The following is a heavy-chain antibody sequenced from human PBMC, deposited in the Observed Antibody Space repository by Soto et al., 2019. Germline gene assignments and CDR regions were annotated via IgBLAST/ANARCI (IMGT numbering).Heavy chain of an antibody. CDR1: GGTFSSYA. V-gene: IGHV1-69*12. D-gene: IGHD1-26*01. CDR3: PKEWELQPGRGDAFDI. CDR2: IIPIFGTA. Sequence: QVQLVQSGAEVKKPGSSVKVSCKASGGTFSSYAISWVRQAPGQGLEWMGGIIPIFGTANYAQKFEGRVSITAEESPSTAYMERTSPRSKDTAVYYWPKEWELQPGRGDAFDIWGQGTMVTVSS. J-gene: IGHJ3*02.